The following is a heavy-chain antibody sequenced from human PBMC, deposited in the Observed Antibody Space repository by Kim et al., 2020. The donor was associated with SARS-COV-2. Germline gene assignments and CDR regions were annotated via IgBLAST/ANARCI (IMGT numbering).Heavy chain of an antibody. CDR2: ISGSGGST. Sequence: GGSLRLSCAASGFTFSSYAMSWVRQAPGKGLEWVSAISGSGGSTYYAESVKGRFTISRDNSKNTLYLQMNSLRAEDTAVYYCAKVRLRSTTPPDCWGQGTLVTVSS. V-gene: IGHV3-23*01. D-gene: IGHD2-2*01. CDR1: GFTFSSYA. CDR3: AKVRLRSTTPPDC. J-gene: IGHJ4*02.